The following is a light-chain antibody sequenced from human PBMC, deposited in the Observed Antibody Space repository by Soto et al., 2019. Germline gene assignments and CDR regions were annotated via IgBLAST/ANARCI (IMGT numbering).Light chain of an antibody. CDR3: QSYDSSLSPRYV. CDR2: ANT. V-gene: IGLV1-40*01. CDR1: SSNIGRGFD. J-gene: IGLJ1*01. Sequence: QSVLTQPPSVSGAPGQRVTISCTGSSSNIGRGFDVHWYQQVPGTDPKLLIYANTNRPSGVPDRFSGSRSATSASLDITGLQAEDEADYYCQSYDSSLSPRYVFGTGTKLTVL.